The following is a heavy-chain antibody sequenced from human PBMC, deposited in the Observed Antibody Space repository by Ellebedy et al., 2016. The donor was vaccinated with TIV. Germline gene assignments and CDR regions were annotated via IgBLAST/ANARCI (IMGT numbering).Heavy chain of an antibody. D-gene: IGHD6-19*01. Sequence: ASVKVSCKGSGYSFTSYWISWVRQMPGKGLEWMGRIDPSDSYTNYSPSFQGHVTISADKSISTAYLQWSSLKASDTAMYYCARRSSSGRDYWGQGTLVTVSS. J-gene: IGHJ4*02. CDR3: ARRSSSGRDY. CDR1: GYSFTSYW. V-gene: IGHV5-10-1*01. CDR2: IDPSDSYT.